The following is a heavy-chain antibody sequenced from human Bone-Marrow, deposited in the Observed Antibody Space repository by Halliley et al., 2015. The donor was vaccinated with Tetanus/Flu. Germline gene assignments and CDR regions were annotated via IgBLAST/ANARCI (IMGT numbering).Heavy chain of an antibody. CDR2: IGGYNGET. D-gene: IGHD2-2*01. V-gene: IGHV1-18*01. Sequence: WMGGIGGYNGETNYAQKFQGRVTMTTDPSTNTAFMELRSLTSDDTAVYYCARDICVALQDTFDYWGQGILVIVSS. J-gene: IGHJ4*02. CDR3: ARDICVALQDTFDY.